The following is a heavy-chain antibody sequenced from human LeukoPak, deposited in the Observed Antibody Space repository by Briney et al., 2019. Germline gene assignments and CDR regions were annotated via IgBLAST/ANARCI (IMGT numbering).Heavy chain of an antibody. J-gene: IGHJ4*02. Sequence: SVKVSCKASGGTFSSYAISWVRQAPGQGLEWMGRIIPILGIANYAQKFQGRVTITADKSTSTAYMELSSLRSEDTAVYYCARDVGDIVVVPAAMLFDYWGQGTLVNVSS. V-gene: IGHV1-69*04. CDR1: GGTFSSYA. CDR2: IIPILGIA. CDR3: ARDVGDIVVVPAAMLFDY. D-gene: IGHD2-2*01.